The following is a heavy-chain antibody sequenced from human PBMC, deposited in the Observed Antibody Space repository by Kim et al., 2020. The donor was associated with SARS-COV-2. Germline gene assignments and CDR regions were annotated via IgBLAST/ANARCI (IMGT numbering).Heavy chain of an antibody. J-gene: IGHJ3*02. Sequence: GGSLRLSCTASGFTFGDYAMSWFRQAPGKGLEWVGFIRSKAYGGTTEYAASVKGRFTISRDDSKSIAYLQMNSLKTEDTAVYYCTSEYSSSSGAFDIWGQGTMVTVSS. CDR1: GFTFGDYA. CDR3: TSEYSSSSGAFDI. D-gene: IGHD6-6*01. V-gene: IGHV3-49*03. CDR2: IRSKAYGGTT.